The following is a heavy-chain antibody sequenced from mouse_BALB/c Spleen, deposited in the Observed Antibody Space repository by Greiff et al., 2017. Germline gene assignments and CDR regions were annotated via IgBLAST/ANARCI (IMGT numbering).Heavy chain of an antibody. V-gene: IGHV14-3*02. CDR2: IDPANGNT. J-gene: IGHJ3*01. CDR1: GFNIKDTY. D-gene: IGHD3-2*01. CDR3: ALRQLGPWFAY. Sequence: VQLKQSGAELVEPGASVKLSCTASGFNIKDTYMHWVKQRPEQGLEWIGRIDPANGNTKYDPKFQGKATITADTSSNTAYLQLSSLTSEDTAVYYCALRQLGPWFAYWGQGTLVTVSA.